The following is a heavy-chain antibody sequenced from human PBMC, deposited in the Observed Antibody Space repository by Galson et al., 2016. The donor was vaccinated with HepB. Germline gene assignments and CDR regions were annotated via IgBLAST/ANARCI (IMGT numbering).Heavy chain of an antibody. V-gene: IGHV5-51*01. D-gene: IGHD6-19*01. CDR2: IYPRDYDI. CDR1: GYTFIYYW. Sequence: QSGAEVKEPGESLKISCKGSGYTFIYYWIGWVRLMPGKGLEWMGIIYPRDYDIKYNPSFQSQVTISADKSISTAYLQWSSLQASDTAIYYCARLVVAGSDWYFDLWGRGTLVTVSS. CDR3: ARLVVAGSDWYFDL. J-gene: IGHJ2*01.